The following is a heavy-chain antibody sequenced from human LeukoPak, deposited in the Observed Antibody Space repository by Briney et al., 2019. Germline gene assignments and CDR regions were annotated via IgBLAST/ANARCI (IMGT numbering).Heavy chain of an antibody. V-gene: IGHV3-23*01. D-gene: IGHD2-2*01. CDR1: GFTFSSYG. Sequence: GGSLRLSCAASGFTFSSYGMSWVRQAPGKGLEWVSAISGSGGSTYYADSVKGRFTISRDNAKNSLYLQMNSLRVEDTAVYYCARDTMTPYFMDVWGKGTTVTISS. CDR2: ISGSGGST. J-gene: IGHJ6*03. CDR3: ARDTMTPYFMDV.